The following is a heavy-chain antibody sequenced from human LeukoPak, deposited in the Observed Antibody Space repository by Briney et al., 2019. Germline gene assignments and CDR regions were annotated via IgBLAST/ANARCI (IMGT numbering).Heavy chain of an antibody. CDR2: ISSSGSTI. CDR3: ARDLEYTTSSGDY. CDR1: GFTFRSYE. V-gene: IGHV3-48*03. J-gene: IGHJ4*02. D-gene: IGHD6-6*01. Sequence: GGSLRLACAASGFTFRSYEMNWVRQAPGKGLEWVSYISSSGSTIFYADSVKGRFTISRDNAKNSLYLQMNSLRAEDTAVYYCARDLEYTTSSGDYWGQGTLVIVSS.